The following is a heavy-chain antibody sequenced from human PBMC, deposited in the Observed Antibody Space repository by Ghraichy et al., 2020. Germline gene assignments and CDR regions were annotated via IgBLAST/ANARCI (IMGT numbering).Heavy chain of an antibody. D-gene: IGHD5-12*01. Sequence: SETLSLTCTVSGGSISRSSYYWGWIRQPPGKGLEWIGIINYSGSTYYNPSLKSRVTISVDTSKNQFSLKLSSVTAADTAVYYCARSGPSGYSYVIDYWGQGTLVTVSS. V-gene: IGHV4-39*01. CDR1: GGSISRSSYY. J-gene: IGHJ4*02. CDR2: INYSGST. CDR3: ARSGPSGYSYVIDY.